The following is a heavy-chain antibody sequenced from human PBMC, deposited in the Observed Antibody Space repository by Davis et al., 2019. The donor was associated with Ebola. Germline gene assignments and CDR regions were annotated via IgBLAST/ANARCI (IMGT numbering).Heavy chain of an antibody. CDR1: GGSITTYF. V-gene: IGHV4-59*12. CDR3: ARDTRPCGGDCYDDTFDM. Sequence: PSETLSLTCTVSGGSITTYFWSWIRQPPGKGLEWVGYIHHSGSANSNPSLKSRVTFSIDTSKSQVSLKLTPVTAADTAVYYCARDTRPCGGDCYDDTFDMWGQGTMVIVSS. J-gene: IGHJ3*02. CDR2: IHHSGSA. D-gene: IGHD2-21*01.